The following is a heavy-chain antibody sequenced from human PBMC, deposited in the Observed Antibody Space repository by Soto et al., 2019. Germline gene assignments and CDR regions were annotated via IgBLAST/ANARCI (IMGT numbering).Heavy chain of an antibody. J-gene: IGHJ5*02. CDR1: GGSISPYS. CDR3: AREQQQLGLNWFDP. V-gene: IGHV4-59*01. CDR2: IHYNGGP. Sequence: SETLSLTCTVSGGSISPYSWSWIRQSPHKGLEWIGYIHYNGGPNYNPSLQSRVTISVDTSKNQFSLKLTSVTAADTAVYYCAREQQQLGLNWFDPWGQGTLVTVSS. D-gene: IGHD6-13*01.